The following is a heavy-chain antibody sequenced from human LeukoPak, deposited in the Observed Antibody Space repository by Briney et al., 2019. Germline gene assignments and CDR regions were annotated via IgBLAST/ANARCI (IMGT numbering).Heavy chain of an antibody. CDR3: ARDRGGDLRGYSYALHGFWFDP. D-gene: IGHD5-18*01. CDR1: GFTFSSYS. Sequence: GGSLRLSCAASGFTFSSYSMHWARQAPAKGLEGVAVISYDGSNKYYADAAKGRFTNSRNDAKHSLYLQENSQISGHRRVYYCARDRGGDLRGYSYALHGFWFDPWGQGTLVTVSS. J-gene: IGHJ5*02. V-gene: IGHV3-30*04. CDR2: ISYDGSNK.